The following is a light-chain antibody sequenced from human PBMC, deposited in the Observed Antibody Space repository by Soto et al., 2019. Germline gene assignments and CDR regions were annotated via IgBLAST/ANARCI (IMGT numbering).Light chain of an antibody. V-gene: IGKV1-39*01. CDR1: QSISSY. CDR2: AAS. J-gene: IGKJ1*01. CDR3: QQSYSTPRT. Sequence: EIHVSQSPSSLSASVGDRVTITCRASQSISSYLNWYQQKPGKAPKLLIYAASSLQSGVPSRFSGSGSGTDFTLTISSLQPEDFATYYCQQSYSTPRTFGQGTKVDIK.